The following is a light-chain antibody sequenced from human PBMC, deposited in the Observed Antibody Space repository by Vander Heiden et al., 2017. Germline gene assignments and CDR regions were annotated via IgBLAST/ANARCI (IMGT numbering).Light chain of an antibody. J-gene: IGKJ2*01. CDR2: GAS. CDR1: QSVTYYF. V-gene: IGKV3-20*01. CDR3: QHYGSSLGYT. Sequence: EIVLTQSPGTLSLSPGDRATLSCRASQSVTYYFLAWYQQKPGQAPRLLIYGASSRATDIPDRFSGSGSGTDFTPTISRLEPEDFAVYYCQHYGSSLGYTFGQGTKLEIK.